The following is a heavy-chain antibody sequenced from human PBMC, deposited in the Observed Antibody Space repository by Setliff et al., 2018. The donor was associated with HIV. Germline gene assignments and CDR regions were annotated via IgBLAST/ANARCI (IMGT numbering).Heavy chain of an antibody. CDR1: GHTFTSYD. CDR2: MNPNSGNT. V-gene: IGHV1-8*01. Sequence: ASVKVSCKASGHTFTSYDFHWVRQAAGQGLEWMGWMNPNSGNTGYAQNFHGRVTMTRDTSISTAYMELSRLRSDDTAVFYCARGPQSYVDVVPTIGRYYFDYWGQGTLVTVSS. D-gene: IGHD5-12*01. J-gene: IGHJ4*02. CDR3: ARGPQSYVDVVPTIGRYYFDY.